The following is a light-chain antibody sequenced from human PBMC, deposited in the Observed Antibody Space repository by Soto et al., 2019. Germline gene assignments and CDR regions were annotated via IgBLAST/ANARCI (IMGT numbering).Light chain of an antibody. CDR1: QSVSSN. J-gene: IGKJ1*01. Sequence: DIVLTQSAVALSVSPGERVTLSCKSSQSVSSNLAWYHQKPGQAPSLLIYGAFTRATGIPARFSGTGSGTEFTLTISSLQSEDVALYYCQQYNDWPLTLGQGTKVDIK. V-gene: IGKV3-15*01. CDR3: QQYNDWPLT. CDR2: GAF.